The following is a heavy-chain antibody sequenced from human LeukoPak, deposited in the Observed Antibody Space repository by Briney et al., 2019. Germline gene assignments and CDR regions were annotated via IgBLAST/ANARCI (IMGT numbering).Heavy chain of an antibody. Sequence: PGGSLRLPCAASGFTFSSYAMSWVRQAPGKGLEWVSAISGSGGSTYYADSVKGRFTISRDNSKNTLYLQMNSLRAEDTAVYYCANYPAIKGGYFDYWGQGTLVTVSS. D-gene: IGHD3-16*01. CDR2: ISGSGGST. CDR1: GFTFSSYA. V-gene: IGHV3-23*01. CDR3: ANYPAIKGGYFDY. J-gene: IGHJ4*02.